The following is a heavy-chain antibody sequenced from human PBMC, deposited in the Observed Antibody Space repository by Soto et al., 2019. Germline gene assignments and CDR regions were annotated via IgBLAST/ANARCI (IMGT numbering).Heavy chain of an antibody. CDR2: ISYSGST. V-gene: IGHV4-30-4*01. Sequence: PSETLSLTCTVSGCSISSGNYYWSWIRQPPGKGLEWIGFISYSGSTYYSTSLKSRVTISVDTSKNQFSLKLSSVTAADTSVFYCARLIHCKTTSCYFDYWGQGTLVTSPQ. CDR3: ARLIHCKTTSCYFDY. J-gene: IGHJ4*02. D-gene: IGHD2-2*01. CDR1: GCSISSGNYY.